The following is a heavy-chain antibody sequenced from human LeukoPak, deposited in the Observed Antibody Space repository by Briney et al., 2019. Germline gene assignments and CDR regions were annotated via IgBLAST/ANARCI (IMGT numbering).Heavy chain of an antibody. V-gene: IGHV3-23*01. CDR3: AKPQQGWFGELFH. D-gene: IGHD3-10*01. CDR2: ISGSGGST. CDR1: GFTFSNYW. Sequence: GGSLRLSCAASGFTFSNYWMSWVRQAPGKGLEWVSAISGSGGSTYYADSVKGRFTISRDNSKNTLYLQMNSLRAEDTAVYYCAKPQQGWFGELFHWGQGTLVTVSS. J-gene: IGHJ4*02.